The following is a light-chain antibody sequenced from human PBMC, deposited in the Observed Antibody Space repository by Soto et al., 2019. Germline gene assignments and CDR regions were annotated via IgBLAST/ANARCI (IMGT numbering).Light chain of an antibody. CDR1: QSVYTY. J-gene: IGKJ1*01. V-gene: IGKV3-11*01. CDR2: DAS. CDR3: QQRTNWPPTWT. Sequence: EIVLTQSPATLSLSPGERATLSCRASQSVYTYLAWYQQKPGQAPRLLIYDASKRATGIPARFSGSGSGTDFTLTISSLEPEDFAVYYCQQRTNWPPTWTFGQGTTLEIK.